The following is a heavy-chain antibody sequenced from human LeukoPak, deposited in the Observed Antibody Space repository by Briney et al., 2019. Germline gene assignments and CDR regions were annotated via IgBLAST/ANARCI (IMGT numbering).Heavy chain of an antibody. D-gene: IGHD2-15*01. Sequence: SGGSLRLSCAASGFTFSSYSMNWVRQAPGKGVEWVSSISSSSSYIYYADSVKGRFTISRDNAKNSLYLQMNSLRAEDTAVYYCARDACSGGSCLDYWGQGTLVTVSS. CDR3: ARDACSGGSCLDY. CDR2: ISSSSSYI. J-gene: IGHJ4*02. V-gene: IGHV3-21*01. CDR1: GFTFSSYS.